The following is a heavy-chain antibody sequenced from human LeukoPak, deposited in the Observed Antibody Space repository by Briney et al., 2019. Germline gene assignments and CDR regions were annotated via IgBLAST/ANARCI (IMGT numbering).Heavy chain of an antibody. J-gene: IGHJ4*02. CDR3: SRDRGGGDIYFDY. CDR2: IKQIKQDGSEK. D-gene: IGHD2-21*02. CDR1: GFTFSSYW. Sequence: GGSLRLSCTASGFTFSSYWMSWVRQAPGKGLEWVANIKQIKQDGSEKDYVDSVKGRFSISRDNAKNSLYLQMSSLGAEDTAIYYCSRDRGGGDIYFDYWGQGTLVTVSS. V-gene: IGHV3-7*01.